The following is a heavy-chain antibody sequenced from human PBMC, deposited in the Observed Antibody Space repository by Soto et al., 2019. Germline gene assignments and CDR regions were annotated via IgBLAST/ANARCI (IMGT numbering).Heavy chain of an antibody. D-gene: IGHD3-9*01. J-gene: IGHJ3*02. CDR1: GYSFTSYW. CDR2: IDPSDSYT. CDR3: ATTLRYFDWLLYIDI. V-gene: IGHV5-10-1*01. Sequence: PGESLKISCKGSGYSFTSYWISWVRQMPGKGLEWMGRIDPSDSYTNYSPSFQGHVTISADKSISTAYLQWSSLKASDTAMYYCATTLRYFDWLLYIDIWGQGTMVTVS.